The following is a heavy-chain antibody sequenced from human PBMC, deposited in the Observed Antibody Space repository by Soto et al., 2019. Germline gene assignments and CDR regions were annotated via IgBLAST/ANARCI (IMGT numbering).Heavy chain of an antibody. V-gene: IGHV6-1*01. CDR2: TYYRSKWYS. D-gene: IGHD1-26*01. CDR1: GDSVPSNSAG. J-gene: IGHJ4*01. CDR3: ARGEQYSGRIFDY. Sequence: PSQTLSLTCAITGDSVPSNSAGWSWVRQSPSRGVEWLGRTYYRSKWYSEYAVSVRGRITINPDTSNNQYFLQLNSVAPEDTAVYFCARGEQYSGRIFDYWGQGTLVTVSS.